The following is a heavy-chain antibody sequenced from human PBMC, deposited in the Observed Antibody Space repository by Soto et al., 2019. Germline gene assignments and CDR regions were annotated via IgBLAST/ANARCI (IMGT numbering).Heavy chain of an antibody. D-gene: IGHD6-19*01. CDR2: INHSGST. J-gene: IGHJ6*03. Sequence: SETLSLTCTVSGGSISSYYWSWIRQPPGKGLEWIGEINHSGSTNYNPSLKSRVTISVDTSKNQFSLKLSSVTAADTAVYYCARLPRIAVGNYYYYYYMDVWGKGTTVTVSS. CDR3: ARLPRIAVGNYYYYYYMDV. CDR1: GGSISSYY. V-gene: IGHV4-34*01.